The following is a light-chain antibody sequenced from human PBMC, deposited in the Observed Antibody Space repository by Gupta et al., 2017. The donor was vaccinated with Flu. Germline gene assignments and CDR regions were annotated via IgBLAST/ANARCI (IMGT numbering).Light chain of an antibody. J-gene: IGKJ2*02. V-gene: IGKV3-11*01. CDR2: GAS. Sequence: ELVLTQSPDTLSLSPGERATLSCRASQSVGSYLAWYQQKPGQAPRLLIYGASNRATGVPARFSGSGSGTDFTLTISSLEPEDFAVYFCQQRDRWPPPGTFGQGTKLEIK. CDR1: QSVGSY. CDR3: QQRDRWPPPGT.